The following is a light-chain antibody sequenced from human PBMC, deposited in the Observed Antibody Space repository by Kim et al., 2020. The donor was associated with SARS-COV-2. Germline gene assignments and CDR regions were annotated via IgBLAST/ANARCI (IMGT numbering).Light chain of an antibody. J-gene: IGLJ2*01. CDR1: SAKIGAYYG. CDR3: QSFDSALTGHVV. Sequence: VTTASTGRSAKIGAYYGVKWDQHLQGAAPKLLIYDNNNRPSGVPDRFSGSKSGTSASLAITGLQVEDEGDYYCQSFDSALTGHVVFGGGTRLTVL. CDR2: DNN. V-gene: IGLV1-40*01.